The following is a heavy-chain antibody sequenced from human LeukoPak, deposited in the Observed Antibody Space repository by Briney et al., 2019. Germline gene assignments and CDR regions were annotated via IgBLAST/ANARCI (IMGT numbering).Heavy chain of an antibody. CDR1: GGTFSSYA. V-gene: IGHV1-69*13. J-gene: IGHJ4*02. CDR3: ARDSSGYGL. Sequence: TVKVSCRASGGTFSSYAISWVRQAPGQGLDWMGGIIPVFGTANYAQKFQGRVTITADESTSTAYMELSGLRSEDTAVYYCARDSSGYGLWGQGTLVTVSS. CDR2: IIPVFGTA. D-gene: IGHD5-12*01.